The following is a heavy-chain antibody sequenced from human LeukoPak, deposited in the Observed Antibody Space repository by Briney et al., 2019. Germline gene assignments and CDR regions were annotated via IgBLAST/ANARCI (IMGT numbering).Heavy chain of an antibody. V-gene: IGHV3-23*01. J-gene: IGHJ4*02. CDR1: GFIFDNVA. D-gene: IGHD3-10*01. CDR3: ARELFDFDY. Sequence: AGSLRLSCAPSGFIFDNVAMTWVRQAPGKGLEWVGEITGSGGRTYYADSVKGRFTISRDNSKDTLYLQMNSLRAGDTAIYYCARELFDFDYWGQGTLVTVSS. CDR2: ITGSGGRT.